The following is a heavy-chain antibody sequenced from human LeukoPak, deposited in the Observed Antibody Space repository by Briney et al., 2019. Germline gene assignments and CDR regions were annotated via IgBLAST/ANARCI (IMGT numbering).Heavy chain of an antibody. D-gene: IGHD5-18*01. CDR2: IYYSGST. CDR1: GGSISSYY. V-gene: IGHV4-59*08. J-gene: IGHJ6*02. CDR3: ARHGGYSYGSGMDV. Sequence: SETLSLTCTVSGGSISSYYWSWIRQPPGKGLEWIGYIYYSGSTNYNPSLKSRVTISVDTSKNQFSLKLSSVTAADTAVYYCARHGGYSYGSGMDVWGQGTTVTVSS.